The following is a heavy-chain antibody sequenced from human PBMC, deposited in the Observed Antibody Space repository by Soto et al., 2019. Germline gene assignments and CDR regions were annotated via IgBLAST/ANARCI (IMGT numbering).Heavy chain of an antibody. J-gene: IGHJ4*02. CDR2: MNPNSGNT. CDR3: VREQSYCWRFDY. D-gene: IGHD1-26*01. Sequence: QVQLVQSGAEVKKPGASVKVSCKASGYTFTSYDINWVRQATGQGLEWMGWMNPNSGNTGYAQKFQGRVTLTRNTSMSTAYMELSSLRSEDTAVYYCVREQSYCWRFDYWGQGTGVTVSS. CDR1: GYTFTSYD. V-gene: IGHV1-8*01.